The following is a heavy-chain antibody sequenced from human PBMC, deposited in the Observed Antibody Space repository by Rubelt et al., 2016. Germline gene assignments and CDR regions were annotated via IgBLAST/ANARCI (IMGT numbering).Heavy chain of an antibody. V-gene: IGHV3-33*01. Sequence: SRSGMHWVRQAPGKGREWGAGIWYDGTNKDYGDSVKGRFTISRDDSKNTLDLQMNSLRVEDTAVYYCATVGADGYSPDYWGQGTLVTVS. CDR1: SRSG. CDR2: IWYDGTNK. J-gene: IGHJ4*02. D-gene: IGHD2-21*01. CDR3: ATVGADGYSPDY.